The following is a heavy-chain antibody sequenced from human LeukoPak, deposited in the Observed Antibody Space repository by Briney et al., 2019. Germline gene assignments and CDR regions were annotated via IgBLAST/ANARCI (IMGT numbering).Heavy chain of an antibody. Sequence: GGSLRLSCAASGFTFSSYGMHWVRQAPGKGLEWVTVISYDGSNKYYADSVKGRFTISRDNSKNTVSLQMNSLRAEDTAVYYCAKNPPRPFYYDRYYMDVWGKGPTAPVPS. J-gene: IGHJ6*03. V-gene: IGHV3-30*18. CDR1: GFTFSSYG. CDR2: ISYDGSNK. CDR3: AKNPPRPFYYDRYYMDV. D-gene: IGHD3-22*01.